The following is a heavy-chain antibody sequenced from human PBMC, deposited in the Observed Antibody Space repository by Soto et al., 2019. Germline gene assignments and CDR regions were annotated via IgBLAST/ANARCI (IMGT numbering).Heavy chain of an antibody. Sequence: RLSCVETGLTFIDYGIKWVRQAPDKGPAWVAVVWFDGSIQYYGDSVKGRFTISRDNSNNTVDLQMNNLRAEDTSVYYCARVDFAGNSYCFDYWGQGTPVTVSS. V-gene: IGHV3-33*01. CDR2: VWFDGSIQ. CDR1: GLTFIDYG. D-gene: IGHD2-21*01. CDR3: ARVDFAGNSYCFDY. J-gene: IGHJ4*02.